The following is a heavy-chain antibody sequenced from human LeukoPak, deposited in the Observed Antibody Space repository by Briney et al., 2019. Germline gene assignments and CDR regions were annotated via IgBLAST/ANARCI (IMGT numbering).Heavy chain of an antibody. D-gene: IGHD6-25*01. CDR2: IYTSGST. Sequence: SETLSLTCTVSGGSISSYYWSWIRQPAGKGLEWIGRIYTSGSTNYNPSLKSRVTMSVDTSKNQFSLKLSSVTAADTAVYYCARARIAATSQYYFDYWGQGTLVTVSS. CDR3: ARARIAATSQYYFDY. CDR1: GGSISSYY. J-gene: IGHJ4*02. V-gene: IGHV4-4*07.